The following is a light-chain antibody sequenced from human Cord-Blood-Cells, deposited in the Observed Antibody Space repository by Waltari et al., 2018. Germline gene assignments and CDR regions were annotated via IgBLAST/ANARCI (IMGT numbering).Light chain of an antibody. CDR1: SSDVCGYNY. CDR2: DVS. V-gene: IGLV2-11*01. CDR3: CSYAGSYTWV. Sequence: QSALTQPRSVSGSPGQSVTISCTGTSSDVCGYNYVPWYQQHPGKAPTLMSYDVSKRPSGVPDRFSGSKSGNTASLTISGLQAEDEADYYCCSYAGSYTWVFGGGTKLTVL. J-gene: IGLJ3*02.